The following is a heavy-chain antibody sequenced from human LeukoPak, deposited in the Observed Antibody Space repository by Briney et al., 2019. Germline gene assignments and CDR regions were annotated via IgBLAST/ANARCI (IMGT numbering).Heavy chain of an antibody. CDR3: ARLVGSSGYSDDY. CDR2: IYYSGST. D-gene: IGHD3-22*01. J-gene: IGHJ4*02. CDR1: GGSISSYY. V-gene: IGHV4-59*01. Sequence: SETLSLTCTVSGGSISSYYWSWIRQPPGKGLEWIGYIYYSGSTNYNPSLKSRVTISVDTSKNQFSLKLSSVTAADTAVYYCARLVGSSGYSDDYWGQGTLVTVSS.